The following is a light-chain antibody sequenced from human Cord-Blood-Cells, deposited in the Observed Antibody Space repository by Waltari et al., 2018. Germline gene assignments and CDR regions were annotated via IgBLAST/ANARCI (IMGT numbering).Light chain of an antibody. V-gene: IGKV4-1*01. CDR1: KSVLYSSNNKNY. J-gene: IGKJ3*01. Sequence: DIVMTQSPDSLAVSLGEWATINCTSSKSVLYSSNNKNYLAWYQQKPGQPPKLLIYWASTRESGVPDRFSGSGSGTDFTLTIISLQAEDVAVYYCQQYYSTPFTFVPGTKVDIK. CDR2: WAS. CDR3: QQYYSTPFT.